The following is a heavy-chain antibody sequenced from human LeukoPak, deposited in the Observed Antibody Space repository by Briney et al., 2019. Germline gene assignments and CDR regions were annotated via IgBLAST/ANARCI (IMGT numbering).Heavy chain of an antibody. D-gene: IGHD2-2*01. Sequence: GGSLRLSCTASGFSFGDYPVIWVRQAPGKALEGLGFIRTKGYGGTTEYAASVKGRFIIPRDDSKSIAYLQMNSLKTEDTAVYYCTTKGTRAYSSSVSCYLSYWGQGTLPTVSS. J-gene: IGHJ4*02. CDR2: IRTKGYGGTT. CDR1: GFSFGDYP. CDR3: TTKGTRAYSSSVSCYLSY. V-gene: IGHV3-49*04.